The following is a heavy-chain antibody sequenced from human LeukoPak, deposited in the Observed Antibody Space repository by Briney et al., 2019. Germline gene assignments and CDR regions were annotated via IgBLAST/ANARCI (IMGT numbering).Heavy chain of an antibody. CDR2: ISDSGGNT. CDR3: AKRGVVIRVFLVGFHKEAYYFES. D-gene: IGHD3/OR15-3a*01. Sequence: GGSLRLSCAVSGITLSNYGMSWVRQAPGKGLEWVAGISDSGGNTKYADSVKGRFTISRDNPKNTLYLQMNSLRAEDTAVYFCAKRGVVIRVFLVGFHKEAYYFESWGQGALVTVSS. J-gene: IGHJ4*02. V-gene: IGHV3-23*01. CDR1: GITLSNYG.